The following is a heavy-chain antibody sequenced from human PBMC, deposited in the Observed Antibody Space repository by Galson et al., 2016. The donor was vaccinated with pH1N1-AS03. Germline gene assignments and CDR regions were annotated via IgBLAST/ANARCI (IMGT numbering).Heavy chain of an antibody. D-gene: IGHD3-10*01. J-gene: IGHJ4*02. CDR1: GYTFTDYY. Sequence: SVKVSCKASGYTFTDYYIHWVRQAPGQALEWMGRINPKRGGTNYSQRFQGRVAMTKDTPVSTAYMDLIRLRSDDTAVYYCARETRLNMDRGPTFFFDYWGQGSLVTVSS. CDR2: INPKRGGT. V-gene: IGHV1-2*06. CDR3: ARETRLNMDRGPTFFFDY.